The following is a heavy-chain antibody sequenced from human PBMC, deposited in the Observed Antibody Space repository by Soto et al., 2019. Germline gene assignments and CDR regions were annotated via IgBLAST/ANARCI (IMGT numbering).Heavy chain of an antibody. CDR2: IYHSGST. D-gene: IGHD3-10*01. J-gene: IGHJ4*02. CDR1: GGSVRDGSYY. CDR3: AKDLSSMALDY. V-gene: IGHV4-61*01. Sequence: SETLSLTCTVSGGSVRDGSYYWAWLRQPPGKGLEWIGHIYHSGSTIYNPSLKSRVTISIDTSKSQFSLNLNSMTAADTAVYYCAKDLSSMALDYWGQGTLVTVSS.